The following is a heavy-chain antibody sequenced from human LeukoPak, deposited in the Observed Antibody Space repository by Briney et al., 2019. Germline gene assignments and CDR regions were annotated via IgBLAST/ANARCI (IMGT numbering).Heavy chain of an antibody. D-gene: IGHD1-26*01. CDR3: ASEGGTYSFDY. CDR1: GFAFSSYE. V-gene: IGHV3-48*03. Sequence: GGSLRLSCTASGFAFSSYEMNWVRQAPGKGLEWVSYISSSGSTIYYADSVKGRFTISRYNANVSLYLQMNSPRAEDTAVYYCASEGGTYSFDYWGQGTLVTVSS. CDR2: ISSSGSTI. J-gene: IGHJ4*02.